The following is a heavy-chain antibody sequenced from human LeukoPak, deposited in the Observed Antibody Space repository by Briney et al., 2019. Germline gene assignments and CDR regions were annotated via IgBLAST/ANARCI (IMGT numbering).Heavy chain of an antibody. V-gene: IGHV6-1*01. D-gene: IGHD2-21*01. CDR3: ARRHEDTSIRDDAFDI. CDR2: TYYRSKWYN. CDR1: GDSVSSNSAA. Sequence: SQTLSLTCAISGDSVSSNSAAWNWIRQSPSRGLEWLGRTYYRSKWYNDYAVSVKSRITINPDTSKNQFSLKLSSVTAADTAVYYCARRHEDTSIRDDAFDIWGQGTMVTVSS. J-gene: IGHJ3*02.